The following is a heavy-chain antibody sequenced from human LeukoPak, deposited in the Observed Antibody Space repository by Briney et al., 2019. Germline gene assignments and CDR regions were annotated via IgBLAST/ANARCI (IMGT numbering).Heavy chain of an antibody. Sequence: GGSLRLSCAASGFTFSSYGMHWVRQAPGKGLEWVAFIRYDGSNKYYADSVKGRFTISRDNSKNTLYLQMNSLRAEDTAVYYCARGFGELSKPHFDYWGQGTLVTVSS. CDR2: IRYDGSNK. CDR1: GFTFSSYG. J-gene: IGHJ4*02. V-gene: IGHV3-30*02. D-gene: IGHD3-10*01. CDR3: ARGFGELSKPHFDY.